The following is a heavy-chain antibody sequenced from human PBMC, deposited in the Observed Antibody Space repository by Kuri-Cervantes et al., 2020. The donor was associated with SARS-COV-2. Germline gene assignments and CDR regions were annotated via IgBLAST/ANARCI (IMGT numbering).Heavy chain of an antibody. Sequence: GGSLRLSCADSGFTFSGYSMNWVRQAPGKGLEWVSYISSSSSYIYYADSVKGRFTISRDNAKNSLYLQMNSLRAEDTAVYYCARVRNDYYYYYYMDVWGKGTTVTVSS. CDR2: ISSSSSYI. CDR1: GFTFSGYS. CDR3: ARVRNDYYYYYYMDV. V-gene: IGHV3-21*01. J-gene: IGHJ6*03.